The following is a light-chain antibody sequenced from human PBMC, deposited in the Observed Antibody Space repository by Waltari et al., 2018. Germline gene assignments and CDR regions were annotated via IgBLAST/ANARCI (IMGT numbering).Light chain of an antibody. CDR1: SGHSSNI. J-gene: IGLJ3*02. CDR2: VNSDGSH. V-gene: IGLV4-69*01. Sequence: QLVLTQSPSASASLGASVKLTCTLSSGHSSNIIPWPQQQPRQDPRYLMKVNSDGSHSKGDDIPDRFSGSSSGAERYLTISSLQSEDEADYYCQTGGHGTWVFGGGTKLTVL. CDR3: QTGGHGTWV.